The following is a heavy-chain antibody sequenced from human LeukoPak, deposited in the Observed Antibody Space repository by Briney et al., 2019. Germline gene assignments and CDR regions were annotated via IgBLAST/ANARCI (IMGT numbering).Heavy chain of an antibody. CDR2: ITGDGRGT. V-gene: IGHV3-43*02. J-gene: IGHJ4*02. Sequence: GGSLRLSYVASGFTFENYAMHWVRHAPGKGLEWVSLITGDGRGTYFADSLRGRFTISRDNSKKSLYLQMNSLRAEDTALYYCAKDLGAYAHFYLDNWGQGTLVTVSS. D-gene: IGHD3-3*02. CDR3: AKDLGAYAHFYLDN. CDR1: GFTFENYA.